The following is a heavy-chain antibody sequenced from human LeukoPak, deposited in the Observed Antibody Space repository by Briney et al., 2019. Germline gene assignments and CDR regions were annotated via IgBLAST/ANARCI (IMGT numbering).Heavy chain of an antibody. V-gene: IGHV3-21*01. J-gene: IGHJ4*02. CDR1: GFTFSSYS. CDR2: ISSSSSYI. Sequence: PGGSLRLSCAASGFTFSSYSMNWVRQAPGKGLEWVSSISSSSSYIYYADSVKGRFAISRDNAKNSLYLQMNSLRAEDTAVYYCARDRGAQWELLLDYWGQGTLVTVSS. D-gene: IGHD1-26*01. CDR3: ARDRGAQWELLLDY.